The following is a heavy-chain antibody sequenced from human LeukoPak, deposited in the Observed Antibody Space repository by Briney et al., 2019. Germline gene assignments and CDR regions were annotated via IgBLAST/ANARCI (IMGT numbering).Heavy chain of an antibody. V-gene: IGHV4-61*02. D-gene: IGHD3-9*01. CDR3: ASYDILTGSIF. CDR1: GGSISSGSYY. Sequence: PSETLSLTCTVSGGSISSGSYYWSWIRQPAGKGLEWIGRIYTSGSTNYNPSLKSRVTISVDTSKNQFSLKLSSVTAADTAVYYCASYDILTGSIFWGQGTLVTVSS. CDR2: IYTSGST. J-gene: IGHJ4*02.